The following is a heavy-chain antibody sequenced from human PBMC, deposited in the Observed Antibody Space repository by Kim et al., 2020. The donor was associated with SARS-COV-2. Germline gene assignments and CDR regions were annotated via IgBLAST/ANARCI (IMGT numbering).Heavy chain of an antibody. D-gene: IGHD3-3*01. V-gene: IGHV4-39*07. CDR1: GGSISSSSYY. CDR3: ARVLEYDFWSGYYQYFDY. J-gene: IGHJ4*02. CDR2: IYYSGST. Sequence: SETLSLTCTVSGGSISSSSYYWGWIRQPPGKGLEWIGSIYYSGSTYYNPSLKSRVTISVDTSKNQFSLKLSSVTAADTAVYYCARVLEYDFWSGYYQYFDYWGQGTLVTVSS.